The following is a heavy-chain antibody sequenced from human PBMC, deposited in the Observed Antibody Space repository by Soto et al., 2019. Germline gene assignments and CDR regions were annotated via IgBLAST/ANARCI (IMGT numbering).Heavy chain of an antibody. J-gene: IGHJ6*02. CDR1: GFTVSSNY. D-gene: IGHD1-26*01. Sequence: GSLRLSWAASGFTVSSNYMIWVRQAPGKGLEWVSSISTTSNYIYYADSVKGRFTISRDNAKNSLYLQMNSLRAEDTAVYYCANGRYGVPERYYGMDVWGQGTTVTVSS. V-gene: IGHV3-21*01. CDR2: ISTTSNYI. CDR3: ANGRYGVPERYYGMDV.